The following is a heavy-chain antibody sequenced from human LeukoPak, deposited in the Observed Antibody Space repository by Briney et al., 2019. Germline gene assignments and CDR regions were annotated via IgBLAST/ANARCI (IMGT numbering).Heavy chain of an antibody. CDR2: ISAYIGNT. Sequence: ASVKVSCKASGYTFTSYGISWVRQAPGQGLEWMGWISAYIGNTNYAQKLQGRVTMTTDTSTSTAYMELRSLRSDDTAVYYCARFGDSSGCYYDPLDYWGQGTLVTVSS. CDR1: GYTFTSYG. V-gene: IGHV1-18*01. J-gene: IGHJ4*02. D-gene: IGHD3-22*01. CDR3: ARFGDSSGCYYDPLDY.